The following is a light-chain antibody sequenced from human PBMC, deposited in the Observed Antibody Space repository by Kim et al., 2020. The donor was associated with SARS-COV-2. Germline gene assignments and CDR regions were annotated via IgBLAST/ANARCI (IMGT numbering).Light chain of an antibody. CDR2: TNN. CDR1: KSDIGSNT. Sequence: GQRVTISCPRSKSDIGSNTVNWYQQLPGTAPHLLVYTNNQRPSGVPDRFSGSKSGTSASLAISGLQSEDEADYYCAAWDDSLNGWVFGGGTQLTVL. J-gene: IGLJ3*02. V-gene: IGLV1-44*01. CDR3: AAWDDSLNGWV.